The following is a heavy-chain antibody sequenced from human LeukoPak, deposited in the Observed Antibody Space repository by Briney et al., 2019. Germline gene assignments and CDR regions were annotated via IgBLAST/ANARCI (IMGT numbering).Heavy chain of an antibody. CDR2: INSDGFSI. CDR3: ARGTSGGYFDY. J-gene: IGHJ4*02. CDR1: GVTVSSFW. Sequence: GGSLRLSCAASGVTVSSFWIHTVRQVPGKGLLWVSRINSDGFSISYADSVKGRFTISRDNAKNTLYLQMNSLRAEDTAVYYCARGTSGGYFDYWGQGTLVTVSS. V-gene: IGHV3-74*01. D-gene: IGHD1-26*01.